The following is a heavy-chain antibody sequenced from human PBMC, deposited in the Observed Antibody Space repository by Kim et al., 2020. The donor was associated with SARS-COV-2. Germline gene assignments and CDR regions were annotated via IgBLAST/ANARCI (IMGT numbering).Heavy chain of an antibody. Sequence: ASVKVSCKASGYTFTSYGISWVRQAPGQGLEWMGWISAYNGNTNYAQKLQGRVTMTTDTSTSTAYMELRSLRSDDTAVYYCAREIQLWFFSFSGMDVWGQGTTVTVSS. J-gene: IGHJ6*02. D-gene: IGHD5-18*01. CDR2: ISAYNGNT. CDR3: AREIQLWFFSFSGMDV. CDR1: GYTFTSYG. V-gene: IGHV1-18*01.